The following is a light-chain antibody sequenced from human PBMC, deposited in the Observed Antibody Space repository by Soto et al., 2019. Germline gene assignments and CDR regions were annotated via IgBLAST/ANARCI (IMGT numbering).Light chain of an antibody. V-gene: IGLV2-11*01. CDR3: CSYAGSSTWL. CDR1: STDVDDYNY. CDR2: DVT. Sequence: QSALTQPRSVSGSPGQSVTISCTGTSTDVDDYNYVSWYQQHPGKAPKLMIYDVTKRPSGVLDRFSGSKSSNTASLTISGLQAEDEADYYCCSYAGSSTWLFGGGTKLTVL. J-gene: IGLJ2*01.